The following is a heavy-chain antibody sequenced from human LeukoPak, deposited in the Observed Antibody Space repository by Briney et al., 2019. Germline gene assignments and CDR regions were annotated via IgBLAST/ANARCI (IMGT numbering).Heavy chain of an antibody. D-gene: IGHD5-18*01. Sequence: PSETLSLTCTVSGGSISSSSYYWGWIRQPPGKGLEWLGYVYYSGSTNYNPSLKSRVTISIDTSKSQFSLKLSSVTAADTAVYYCARGPDVRGYTYGIDYWGQGTLVTVSS. V-gene: IGHV4-61*05. J-gene: IGHJ4*02. CDR2: VYYSGST. CDR3: ARGPDVRGYTYGIDY. CDR1: GGSISSSSYY.